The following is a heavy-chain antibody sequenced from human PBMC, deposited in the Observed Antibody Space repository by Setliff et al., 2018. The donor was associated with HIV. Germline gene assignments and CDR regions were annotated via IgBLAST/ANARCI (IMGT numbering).Heavy chain of an antibody. Sequence: PSETLSLTCTVSGGSIGSTDYYWGWIRQPPGKGLEWIGTIDYSGNTYYNPSLKSRVTISVDTSKNQFSLKLNSVTAADTALYYCAREGLRIAAAGYNWFDPWGPGTLVTVSS. D-gene: IGHD6-13*01. CDR2: IDYSGNT. V-gene: IGHV4-39*07. CDR1: GGSIGSTDYY. J-gene: IGHJ5*02. CDR3: AREGLRIAAAGYNWFDP.